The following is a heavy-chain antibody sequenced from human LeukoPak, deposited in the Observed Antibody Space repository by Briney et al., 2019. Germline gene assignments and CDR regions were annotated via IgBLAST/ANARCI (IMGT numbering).Heavy chain of an antibody. CDR1: GGTFSSYA. CDR3: ARGPIVGLMVYAYFDY. V-gene: IGHV1-69*13. CDR2: IIPIFGTA. D-gene: IGHD2-8*01. Sequence: SVKVSCKASGGTFSSYAISWVRQAPGQGLEWMGGIIPIFGTANYAQKFQGRVTITADESTSTAYMELGSLGSEDTAVYYCARGPIVGLMVYAYFDYWGRGTLVTVSS. J-gene: IGHJ4*02.